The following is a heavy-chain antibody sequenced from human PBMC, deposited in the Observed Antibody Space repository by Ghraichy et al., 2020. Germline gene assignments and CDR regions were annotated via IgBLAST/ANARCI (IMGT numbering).Heavy chain of an antibody. J-gene: IGHJ3*02. Sequence: SETLSLTCTVSGGSISSYYWSWIRQPPGKGLEWIGYIYYSGSTNYNPSLKSRVTISVDTSKNQFSLKLSSVTAADTAVYYCARGGSNYYDSSGYQSRAFDIWGQGTMVTVSS. CDR2: IYYSGST. V-gene: IGHV4-59*01. CDR1: GGSISSYY. CDR3: ARGGSNYYDSSGYQSRAFDI. D-gene: IGHD3-22*01.